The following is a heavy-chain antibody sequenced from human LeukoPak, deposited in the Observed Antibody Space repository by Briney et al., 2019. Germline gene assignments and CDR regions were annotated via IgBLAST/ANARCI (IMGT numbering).Heavy chain of an antibody. V-gene: IGHV5-10-1*01. J-gene: IGHJ1*01. Sequence: PGESLKFSCKGSGYSFTSYWISWVRQMPGKGLEWTGRIDPSDSYTNDSPSFQGHGTISADKSISTAYLQWSSLKASDTAMYYCAGAGIAVAGNAEYFQHWGQGTLVTVSS. CDR3: AGAGIAVAGNAEYFQH. CDR2: IDPSDSYT. D-gene: IGHD6-19*01. CDR1: GYSFTSYW.